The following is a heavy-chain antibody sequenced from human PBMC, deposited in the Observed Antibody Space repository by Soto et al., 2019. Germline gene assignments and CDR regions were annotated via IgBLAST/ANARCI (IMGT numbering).Heavy chain of an antibody. CDR3: ARDGGYTGYEEGNPFDI. V-gene: IGHV4-4*07. CDR2: MYVTGTT. J-gene: IGHJ3*02. Sequence: SETLSLTCTVSGGSISHHYWSWIRQPAGTRLEWIGRMYVTGTTNYNPSLKNRVSMSIDTSKNQFTLKLSSVTAADTAVYYCARDGGYTGYEEGNPFDIWGQGTMVTVSS. CDR1: GGSISHHY. D-gene: IGHD5-12*01.